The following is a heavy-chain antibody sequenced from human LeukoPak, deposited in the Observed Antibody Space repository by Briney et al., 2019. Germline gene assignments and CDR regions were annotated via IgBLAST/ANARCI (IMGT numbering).Heavy chain of an antibody. V-gene: IGHV4-34*01. J-gene: IGHJ4*02. D-gene: IGHD6-19*01. CDR2: INNVGSS. CDR1: GGSFSGYF. Sequence: KPSETLSLTCAVYGGSFSGYFWSWIRQSPGKGLEWIGEINNVGSSNYNPSLKSRVTISADTSKKQLSLKLRSVTAADTAVYYCARAQGRLVPPAYWGQGTLVTVSS. CDR3: ARAQGRLVPPAY.